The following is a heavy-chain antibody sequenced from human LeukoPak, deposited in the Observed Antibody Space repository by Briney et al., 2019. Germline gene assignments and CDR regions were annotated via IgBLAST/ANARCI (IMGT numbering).Heavy chain of an antibody. CDR1: GGSISSSSYY. CDR3: ARLRPAANYYYYYGMDV. Sequence: SETLSLTCTVSGGSISSSSYYWGWIRQPPGKGLEWIGSNYYSGSTYYNPSLKSRVTISVDTSKNQFSLKLSSVTAADTAVYYCARLRPAANYYYYYGMDVWGQGTTVTVSS. J-gene: IGHJ6*02. V-gene: IGHV4-39*01. CDR2: NYYSGST. D-gene: IGHD2-2*01.